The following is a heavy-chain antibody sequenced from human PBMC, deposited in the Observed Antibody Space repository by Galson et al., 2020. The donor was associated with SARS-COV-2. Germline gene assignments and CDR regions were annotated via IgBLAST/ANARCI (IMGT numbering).Heavy chain of an antibody. D-gene: IGHD2-21*01. V-gene: IGHV3-9*01. CDR1: GFNFGDRA. Sequence: GGSLRLSCAASGFNFGDRAMHWVRQPPGKGLEWVSGISWNSGALGYADSVKGRFTISRDNAKNSLYPQMNSLRHEDTALYFCARVSCGGDCYSPFDSWGQGTLVTVSS. CDR3: ARVSCGGDCYSPFDS. J-gene: IGHJ4*01. CDR2: ISWNSGAL.